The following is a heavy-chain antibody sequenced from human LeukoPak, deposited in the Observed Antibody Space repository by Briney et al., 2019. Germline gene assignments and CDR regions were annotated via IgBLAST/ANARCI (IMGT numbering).Heavy chain of an antibody. D-gene: IGHD6-19*01. CDR2: INHSGST. CDR3: ARRAQWLVQGRYFDL. J-gene: IGHJ2*01. V-gene: IGHV4-34*01. Sequence: SGTLPLTCAVYGGSFSGYYGSWIRQPPGKGLEWIGEINHSGSTNYNPSLKSRVTISVDTSKNQFSLKLSSVTAADTAVYYCARRAQWLVQGRYFDLWGRGTLVTVSS. CDR1: GGSFSGYY.